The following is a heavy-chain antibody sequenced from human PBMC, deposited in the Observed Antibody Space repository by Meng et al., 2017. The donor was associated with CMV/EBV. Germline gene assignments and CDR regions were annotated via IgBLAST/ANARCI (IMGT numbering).Heavy chain of an antibody. J-gene: IGHJ6*02. CDR3: ATATGYYYGMDV. CDR1: GYTLTELS. V-gene: IGHV1-24*01. Sequence: ASVKVSCKVSGYTLTELSMHWVRQAPGKGLEWMGGFDPEDGETIYAQKFQGRVTMTEDTSTDTAYMVLSSLRSEDTAVYYCATATGYYYGMDVWGQGTTVTVSS. CDR2: FDPEDGET.